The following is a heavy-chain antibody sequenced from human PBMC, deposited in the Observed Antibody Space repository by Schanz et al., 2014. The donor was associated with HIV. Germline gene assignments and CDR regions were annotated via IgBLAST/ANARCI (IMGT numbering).Heavy chain of an antibody. D-gene: IGHD2-15*01. CDR3: ARGSCSGGTCYSGDH. V-gene: IGHV1-18*01. J-gene: IGHJ4*02. Sequence: QVQLVQSGTEVRKSGASVKVSCKASGYTFTNYGITWVRQAPGQGLEWMGWISNYIGNTDYAQNLQGRVTMTADTFTNIAYMELRSLTSDDTAVYYCARGSCSGGTCYSGDHWGQGTLVTVSA. CDR2: ISNYIGNT. CDR1: GYTFTNYG.